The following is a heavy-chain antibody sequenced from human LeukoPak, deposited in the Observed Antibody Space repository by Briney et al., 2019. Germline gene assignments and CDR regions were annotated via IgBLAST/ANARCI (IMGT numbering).Heavy chain of an antibody. CDR2: ISSTGSTM. CDR3: ARAAYMVRGVIITPPFDY. V-gene: IGHV3-48*03. CDR1: GFTFTGYE. J-gene: IGHJ4*02. Sequence: GGSLRLSCAASGFTFTGYEMNWVRQAPGKGLEWVSSISSTGSTMYYADSVKGRFTISRDNAKNSLYLQMNSLRAEDTAIYYCARAAYMVRGVIITPPFDYWGQGTLVTASS. D-gene: IGHD3-10*01.